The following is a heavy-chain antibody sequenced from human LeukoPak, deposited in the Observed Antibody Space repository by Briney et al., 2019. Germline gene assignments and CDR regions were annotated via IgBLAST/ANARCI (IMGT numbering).Heavy chain of an antibody. Sequence: ASVKVSCKASGYRFTTYGISWVRQAPGQGREWVGWSNAYSGNTDYTENLQGRVTMATDTSTATAYMELRSLRSDDTAVYYCVFGECSSTSCYPRRDYWGQGTLVTVSS. CDR2: SNAYSGNT. V-gene: IGHV1-18*01. CDR1: GYRFTTYG. D-gene: IGHD2-2*01. CDR3: VFGECSSTSCYPRRDY. J-gene: IGHJ4*02.